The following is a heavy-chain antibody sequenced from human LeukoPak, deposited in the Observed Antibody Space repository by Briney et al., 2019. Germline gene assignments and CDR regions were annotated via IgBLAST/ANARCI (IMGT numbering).Heavy chain of an antibody. CDR3: ARSGDPETSGSYSVCDY. CDR2: INPKSGGT. CDR1: GYSFTGHY. D-gene: IGHD1-26*01. V-gene: IGHV1-2*02. J-gene: IGHJ4*02. Sequence: ASVKVSCKASGYSFTGHYMHWVRQAPGQGLEWMGWINPKSGGTNYAQKFQGRVTMTRDTSISTAYMELSRLRSDDTAVYYCARSGDPETSGSYSVCDYWGQGTLVTVSS.